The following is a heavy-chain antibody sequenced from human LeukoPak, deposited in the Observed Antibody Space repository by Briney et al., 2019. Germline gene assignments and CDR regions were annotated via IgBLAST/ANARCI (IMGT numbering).Heavy chain of an antibody. CDR1: GGSISSYY. Sequence: SETLSLTCTVSGGSISSYYWSWIRQPPGKGLEWIGYIYYSGSTNYNPSLKSRVTISVDTSKNQFSLKLSSVTAADTAVYYCARGAFRVFGELLDYWGQGTLVTVSS. V-gene: IGHV4-59*01. J-gene: IGHJ4*02. CDR3: ARGAFRVFGELLDY. CDR2: IYYSGST. D-gene: IGHD3-10*01.